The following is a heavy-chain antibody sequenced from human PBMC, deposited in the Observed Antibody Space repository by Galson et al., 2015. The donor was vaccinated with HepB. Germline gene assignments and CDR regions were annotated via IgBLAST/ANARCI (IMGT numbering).Heavy chain of an antibody. D-gene: IGHD3-22*01. CDR1: GFTFTSSA. V-gene: IGHV1-58*02. CDR2: IVVGSGNR. J-gene: IGHJ5*02. CDR3: AAGSYFDSSVYWYWFDP. Sequence: SVKVSCKASGFTFTSSAMQWVRQARGQRLEWIGWIVVGSGNRIYAQKFQERVTITRDMSTSTAYMELSSLRSEDTAVYYCAAGSYFDSSVYWYWFDPWGQGTHVTVSS.